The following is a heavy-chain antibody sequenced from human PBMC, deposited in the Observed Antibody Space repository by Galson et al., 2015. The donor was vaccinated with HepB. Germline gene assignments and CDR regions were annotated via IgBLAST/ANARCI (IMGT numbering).Heavy chain of an antibody. CDR3: ARVGGTPGPRYCSSTSCYTFDY. Sequence: SVKVSCKASDYTFTSYGISWVRQAPGQGLEWMGWISAYTGHTNYAQKLQGRVTMTTDRSTSTAYMELRSLKPDDTAVYYCARVGGTPGPRYCSSTSCYTFDYWGQGTLVTVSS. CDR2: ISAYTGHT. V-gene: IGHV1-18*01. CDR1: DYTFTSYG. J-gene: IGHJ4*02. D-gene: IGHD2-2*02.